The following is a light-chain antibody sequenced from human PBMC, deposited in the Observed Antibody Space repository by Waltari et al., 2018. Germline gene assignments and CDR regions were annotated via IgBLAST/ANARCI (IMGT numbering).Light chain of an antibody. J-gene: IGKJ4*01. CDR1: HDISTW. V-gene: IGKV1D-16*01. CDR3: QQYHSYPLT. CDR2: AAS. Sequence: DIQMTQSPSSLSASVGDRVTIPCRASHDISTWLAWYQQKPEKAPKSLIYAASNLQSGLPSRFSGSGSGTDFTLTISSLQPEDFATYYCQQYHSYPLTFGGGTKVEIK.